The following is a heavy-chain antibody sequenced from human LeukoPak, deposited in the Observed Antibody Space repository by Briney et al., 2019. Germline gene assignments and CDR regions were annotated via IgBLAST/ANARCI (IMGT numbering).Heavy chain of an antibody. CDR1: GGSISYYY. D-gene: IGHD6-13*01. V-gene: IGHV4-59*01. CDR2: IYYSGST. CDR3: ARGTSEYSSSWYGMDV. J-gene: IGHJ6*02. Sequence: PSETLSLTCTVSGGSISYYYWSWIRQPPGKGLELIGYIYYSGSTNYNPSLKSRVTISVDTSKNQFSLKLTSVTAADTAVYYCARGTSEYSSSWYGMDVWGQGTTVTVSS.